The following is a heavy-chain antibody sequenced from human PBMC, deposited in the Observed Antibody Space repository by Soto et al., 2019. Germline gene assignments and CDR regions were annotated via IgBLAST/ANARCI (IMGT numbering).Heavy chain of an antibody. CDR3: VRDSGAKLSSS. Sequence: QLVESGAEVKKTGSSVRVSCKASGGTFSSYRLNWLRQAPGHGLEWVGGIVPIRRAAEYAQGFQGRVTITADETTRTSYMELRSLKSQDTAVYYCVRDSGAKLSSSWGQGTLVTVSS. CDR1: GGTFSSYR. J-gene: IGHJ4*02. CDR2: IVPIRRAA. D-gene: IGHD6-13*01. V-gene: IGHV1-69*01.